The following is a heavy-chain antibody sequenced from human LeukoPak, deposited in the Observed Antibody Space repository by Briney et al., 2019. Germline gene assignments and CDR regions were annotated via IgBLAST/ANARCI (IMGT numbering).Heavy chain of an antibody. D-gene: IGHD3-9*01. V-gene: IGHV4-4*07. J-gene: IGHJ3*02. CDR3: ARVRTYYDILTGHSDNAFDI. CDR2: IYTSGST. Sequence: SETLSLTCTVSGGSISSYYLSWIRQPAGKGLEWIGRIYTSGSTNYNPSLKSRVTMSVDTSKNQFSLKLSSVTAADTAVYYCARVRTYYDILTGHSDNAFDIWGQGTMVTVSS. CDR1: GGSISSYY.